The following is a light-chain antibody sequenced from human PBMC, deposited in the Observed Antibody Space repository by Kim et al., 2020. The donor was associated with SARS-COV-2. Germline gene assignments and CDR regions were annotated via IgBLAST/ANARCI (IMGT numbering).Light chain of an antibody. CDR2: DAS. CDR3: QQRSHWPNT. V-gene: IGKV3-11*01. Sequence: LSPAHRATRSCTAIPCVISYLAWYHQKPGQAPRLLIYDASNIATGIPARFSGSGSGTDFTLTISSLEPEDFAVYYCQQRSHWPNTFGGGTKVDIK. CDR1: PCVISY. J-gene: IGKJ4*01.